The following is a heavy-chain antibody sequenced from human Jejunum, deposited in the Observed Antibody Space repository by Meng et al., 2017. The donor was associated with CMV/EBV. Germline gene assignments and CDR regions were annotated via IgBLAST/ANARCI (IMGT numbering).Heavy chain of an antibody. CDR3: TRDLYCGGNCYSAVDY. J-gene: IGHJ4*02. V-gene: IGHV1-2*02. Sequence: TCTGFYINWVRQAPGQGLEWMGWTNPNNGGTNYAPKFQGRVTMTSDTSTSTAYMDLSRLTSDDTAVYYCTRDLYCGGNCYSAVDYWGQGTLVTVSS. CDR2: TNPNNGGT. CDR1: TCTGFY. D-gene: IGHD2-21*01.